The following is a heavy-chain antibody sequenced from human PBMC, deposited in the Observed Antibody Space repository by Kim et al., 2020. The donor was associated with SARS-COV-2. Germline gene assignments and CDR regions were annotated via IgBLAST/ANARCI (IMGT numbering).Heavy chain of an antibody. CDR2: ISSSGSTK. CDR1: GFTFSSYE. Sequence: GGSPRLSCVASGFTFSSYEMNWVRQAPGKGLEWVSYISSSGSTKYYADSVKGRFTISRDNAKNLLYLQMNSLRAEDTAVYYCARGLVVVTAIHYWGQGTL. V-gene: IGHV3-48*03. D-gene: IGHD2-21*02. J-gene: IGHJ4*02. CDR3: ARGLVVVTAIHY.